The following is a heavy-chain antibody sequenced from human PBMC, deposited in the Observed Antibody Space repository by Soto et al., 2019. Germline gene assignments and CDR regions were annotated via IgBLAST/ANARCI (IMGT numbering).Heavy chain of an antibody. CDR2: IKQDGNDL. J-gene: IGHJ6*03. CDR1: GFTFSSYW. CDR3: ARMIFGVVTHSSYMAV. D-gene: IGHD3-3*01. V-gene: IGHV3-7*01. Sequence: EVQLVESGGGLVQPGGSLRLSCAASGFTFSSYWMSWVRQAPEKGLEWVANIKQDGNDLYFVDSVKGRFTISRDNAKNSLYLHMGSLRAEDTGVYYCARMIFGVVTHSSYMAVWGKGTTVTVSS.